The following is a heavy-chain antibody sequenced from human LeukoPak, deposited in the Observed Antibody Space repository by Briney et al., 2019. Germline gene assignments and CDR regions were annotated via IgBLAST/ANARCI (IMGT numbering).Heavy chain of an antibody. CDR2: INSDGSWA. D-gene: IGHD2-2*01. CDR3: VSFYETY. V-gene: IGHV3-74*01. J-gene: IGHJ4*02. CDR1: GNYW. Sequence: GGSLRLSCAASGNYWMHWVRQAPGKGLVWVSHINSDGSWASYADSVKGRFTISKDNAKDTVYLQMNNLRAEDTAVYYCVSFYETYWGRGTLVTVSS.